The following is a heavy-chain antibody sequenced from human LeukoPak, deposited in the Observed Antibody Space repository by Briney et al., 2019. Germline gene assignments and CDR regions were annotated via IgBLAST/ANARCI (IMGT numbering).Heavy chain of an antibody. J-gene: IGHJ4*02. CDR1: GFTVSSNY. Sequence: GGSLRLSCAASGFTVSSNYMTWVRQAPGKGLQWVSVIYRGGTTYYADSVKGRFTISRDTSKNTLYIQMNSLRAEDTAVYYCAKRGAEVGATVAPGDYWGQGTLVTVSS. CDR3: AKRGAEVGATVAPGDY. D-gene: IGHD1-26*01. CDR2: IYRGGTT. V-gene: IGHV3-53*01.